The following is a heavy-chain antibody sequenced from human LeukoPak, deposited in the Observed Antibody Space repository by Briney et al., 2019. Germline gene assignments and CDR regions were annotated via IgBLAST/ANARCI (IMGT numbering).Heavy chain of an antibody. Sequence: ASVKVSCKASGYTFTSYGISWVRQAPGQGLEWMGWISAYNGNTNYAQKLQGRVTMTTDTSTSTAYMELRSLRSDDTAVYYCARDRIRNSPSIWFGPWGRGTLVTVSS. D-gene: IGHD4-23*01. CDR2: ISAYNGNT. J-gene: IGHJ5*02. CDR3: ARDRIRNSPSIWFGP. V-gene: IGHV1-18*01. CDR1: GYTFTSYG.